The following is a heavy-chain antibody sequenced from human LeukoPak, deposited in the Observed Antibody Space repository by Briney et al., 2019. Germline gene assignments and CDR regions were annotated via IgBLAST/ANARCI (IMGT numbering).Heavy chain of an antibody. CDR3: ARAQPFYDSSGYYYFPPFDY. CDR1: GFTFSSYK. CDR2: ISSSGSTI. Sequence: PGGSLRLSCAASGFTFSSYKMNWVRQAPGKGLEWVSYISSSGSTIYYADSVKGRFTISRDNAKNSLYLQMNSLRAEDTAVYYCARAQPFYDSSGYYYFPPFDYWGQGTLVTVSS. V-gene: IGHV3-48*03. D-gene: IGHD3-22*01. J-gene: IGHJ4*02.